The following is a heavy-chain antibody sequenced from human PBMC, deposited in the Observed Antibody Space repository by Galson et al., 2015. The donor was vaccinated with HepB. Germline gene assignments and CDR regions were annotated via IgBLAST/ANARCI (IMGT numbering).Heavy chain of an antibody. CDR1: GFTFSSYS. V-gene: IGHV3-21*01. D-gene: IGHD6-19*01. CDR3: ARDGYSSGWYSFDY. Sequence: SLRLSCAASGFTFSSYSMNWVRQAPGKGLEWVSSISSSGSYIYYADSVKGRFTISRDNAKNSLYLQMYSLRAEDTAVHYCARDGYSSGWYSFDYWGQGTLVTVSS. CDR2: ISSSGSYI. J-gene: IGHJ4*02.